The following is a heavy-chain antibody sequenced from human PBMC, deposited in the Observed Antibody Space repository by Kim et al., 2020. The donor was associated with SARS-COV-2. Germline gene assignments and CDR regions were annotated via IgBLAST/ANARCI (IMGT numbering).Heavy chain of an antibody. CDR1: GYSFTSYW. J-gene: IGHJ6*02. Sequence: GESLKISCKGSGYSFTSYWISWVRQMPGKGLEWMGRIDPSDSYTNYSPSFQGHVTISADKSISTAYLQWSSLKASDTAMYYCAREDIVVVVAGRYYYYGMDVWGQGTTVTVSS. D-gene: IGHD2-15*01. CDR3: AREDIVVVVAGRYYYYGMDV. CDR2: IDPSDSYT. V-gene: IGHV5-10-1*01.